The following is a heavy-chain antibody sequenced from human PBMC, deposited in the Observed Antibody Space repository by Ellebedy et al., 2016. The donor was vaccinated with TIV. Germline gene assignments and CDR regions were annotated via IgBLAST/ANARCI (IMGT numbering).Heavy chain of an antibody. D-gene: IGHD1-26*01. Sequence: SETLSLXCAVYGGSFSGYYWSWIRQPPGKGLEWIGEINHSGSTNYNPSLKSRVTISVDTSKNQFSLKLSSVTAADTAVYYCAKTRGSRRTSFFDYWGQGTLVTVSS. V-gene: IGHV4-34*01. CDR1: GGSFSGYY. CDR2: INHSGST. J-gene: IGHJ4*02. CDR3: AKTRGSRRTSFFDY.